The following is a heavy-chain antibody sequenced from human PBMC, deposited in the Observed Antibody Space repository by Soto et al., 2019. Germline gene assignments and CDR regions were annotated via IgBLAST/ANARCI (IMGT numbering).Heavy chain of an antibody. CDR3: ASTYSGNVDITPFDY. J-gene: IGHJ4*02. V-gene: IGHV5-10-1*01. D-gene: IGHD2-21*01. CDR2: IDPSDSYT. Sequence: GESLKISCKGSGYSFTSYWISWVRQMPGKGLEWMGRIDPSDSYTNYSPSFQGHVIISADKSISTAYLQWSSLKASDTAMYYCASTYSGNVDITPFDYWGQGTLVTVSS. CDR1: GYSFTSYW.